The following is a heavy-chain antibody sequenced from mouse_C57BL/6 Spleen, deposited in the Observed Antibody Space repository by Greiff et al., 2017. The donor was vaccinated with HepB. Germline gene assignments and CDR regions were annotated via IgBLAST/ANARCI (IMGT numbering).Heavy chain of an antibody. D-gene: IGHD1-1*01. J-gene: IGHJ2*01. CDR1: GYTFTDYY. CDR2: IYPGSGNT. CDR3: ARSTVVAPYFDY. Sequence: QVTLKESGAELVRPGASVKLSCKASGYTFTDYYINWVKQRPGQGLEWIARIYPGSGNTYYNEKFKGKATLTAEKSSSTAYMQLSSLTSEDSAVYFCARSTVVAPYFDYWGQGTTLTVSS. V-gene: IGHV1-76*01.